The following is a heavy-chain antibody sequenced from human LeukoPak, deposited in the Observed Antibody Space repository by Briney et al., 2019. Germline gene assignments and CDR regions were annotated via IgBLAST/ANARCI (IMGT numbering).Heavy chain of an antibody. V-gene: IGHV1-3*01. D-gene: IGHD6-19*01. CDR3: ARGWLVSHFDY. J-gene: IGHJ4*02. CDR1: GYTFTGHY. Sequence: ASVKVSCTASGYTFTGHYLHWVRQAPGQRLEWMGWINAGNGNTKYSQKFQGRVTITRDTSASTAYMELSSLRSEDTAVYYCARGWLVSHFDYWGQGTLVTVSS. CDR2: INAGNGNT.